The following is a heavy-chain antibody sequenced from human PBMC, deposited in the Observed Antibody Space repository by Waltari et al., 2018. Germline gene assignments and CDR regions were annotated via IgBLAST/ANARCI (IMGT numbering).Heavy chain of an antibody. D-gene: IGHD6-19*01. Sequence: EVQLVESGGGLVQPGRSLRLSCAASEFTVSDNYMNLVRQAPGKGLEWVSVMYRGGSTYYADSVKCRFTISRDSSKNKVFLQMNTLRPEDTAVYFCARKYSSGWDQPIGAFDIWGQGTKVTVSS. J-gene: IGHJ3*02. V-gene: IGHV3-66*02. CDR2: MYRGGST. CDR1: EFTVSDNY. CDR3: ARKYSSGWDQPIGAFDI.